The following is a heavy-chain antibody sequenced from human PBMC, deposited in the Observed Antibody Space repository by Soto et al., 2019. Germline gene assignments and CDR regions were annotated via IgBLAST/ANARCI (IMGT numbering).Heavy chain of an antibody. CDR3: ARDPSFGAFDI. Sequence: EVQLVESGGGLVQTGGSLSLSCEASGFTFRSSWMSWVRQAPGKGLEWVSYIKPDGSETYYVDSVRGRFTISRDNAKNSLYLQMNSLRAEDTALYYCARDPSFGAFDIWGQGTMFTVSA. J-gene: IGHJ3*02. V-gene: IGHV3-7*01. CDR2: IKPDGSET. CDR1: GFTFRSSW. D-gene: IGHD3-10*01.